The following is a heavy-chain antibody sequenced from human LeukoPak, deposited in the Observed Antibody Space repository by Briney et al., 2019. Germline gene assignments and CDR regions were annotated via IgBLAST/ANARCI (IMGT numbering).Heavy chain of an antibody. CDR2: IIPIFGTA. CDR3: AGKQGAYNWKTIWYFDY. V-gene: IGHV1-69*05. J-gene: IGHJ4*02. CDR1: GGTFSSYA. Sequence: SVKVSCKASGGTFSSYAISWVRQAPGQGLEWMGGIIPIFGTANYAQKFQGRVTITTDESTSTAYMELSSLRSEDTAVYYCAGKQGAYNWKTIWYFDYWGQGTLVTVSS. D-gene: IGHD1-20*01.